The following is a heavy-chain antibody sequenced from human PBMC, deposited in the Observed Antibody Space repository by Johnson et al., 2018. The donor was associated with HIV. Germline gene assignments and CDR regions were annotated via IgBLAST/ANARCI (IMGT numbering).Heavy chain of an antibody. CDR2: ISYDGSNK. J-gene: IGHJ3*02. V-gene: IGHV3-30-3*01. Sequence: QVQLVESGGGVVQPGRSLRLSCAASGFTFSSYAMHWVRQAPGKGLEWVAVISYDGSNKYYADSVKGRFTISRDNSKNTLYLQMNSLRAEDTAVYYCAKGGSAVAVAFDIWGQGTMDTVSS. CDR3: AKGGSAVAVAFDI. CDR1: GFTFSSYA. D-gene: IGHD6-19*01.